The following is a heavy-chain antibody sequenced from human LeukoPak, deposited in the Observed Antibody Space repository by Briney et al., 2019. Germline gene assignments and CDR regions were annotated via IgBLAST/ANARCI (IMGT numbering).Heavy chain of an antibody. J-gene: IGHJ4*02. CDR2: ISWNTGSI. V-gene: IGHV3-9*03. CDR1: GFTFDDYA. Sequence: PGGSLRLSCAASGFTFDDYAMHWVRQAPGKGLEWVSGISWNTGSIGHADSVKGRFTISRDNAKNSLYLQMNSLRTEDMALYYCAKGSAMVTDLPFFDYWGQGTLVTVSS. CDR3: AKGSAMVTDLPFFDY. D-gene: IGHD5-18*01.